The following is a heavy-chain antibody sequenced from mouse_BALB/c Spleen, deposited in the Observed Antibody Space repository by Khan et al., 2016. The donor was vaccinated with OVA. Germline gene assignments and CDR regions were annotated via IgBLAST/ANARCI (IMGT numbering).Heavy chain of an antibody. V-gene: IGHV2-9*02. CDR2: IWAGGST. CDR1: GFSLSNYG. Sequence: QVQLQQSGPGLVAPSQTLSITCTVSGFSLSNYGVHWVRQPPGKGLEWLGVIWAGGSTNHNSALMSRLSISKDDSTSQVFLKMNSLQTDDTAMYYCARAFYNGAWFAYWGQGTLVTDSA. D-gene: IGHD1-3*01. J-gene: IGHJ3*01. CDR3: ARAFYNGAWFAY.